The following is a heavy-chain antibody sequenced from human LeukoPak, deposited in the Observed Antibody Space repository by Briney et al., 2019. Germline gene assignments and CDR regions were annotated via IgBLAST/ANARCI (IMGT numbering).Heavy chain of an antibody. J-gene: IGHJ4*02. V-gene: IGHV4-4*07. CDR2: FYISGST. D-gene: IGHD4-23*01. CDR1: GASINSNY. CDR3: ARDPNSAL. Sequence: PSETLSLTCTVSGASINSNYWSWIRQPAGKGLEWIGRFYISGSTNYNPSLKSRVTISVDTSKNLFSLNLSSVTAADTAVYYCARDPNSALWGQGTLVTVSS.